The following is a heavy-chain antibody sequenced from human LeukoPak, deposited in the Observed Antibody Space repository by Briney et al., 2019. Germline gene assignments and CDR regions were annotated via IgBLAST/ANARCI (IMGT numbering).Heavy chain of an antibody. V-gene: IGHV3-7*03. CDR2: IKQDGSQK. CDR3: AREGTYGNYRASGDY. J-gene: IGHJ4*02. Sequence: PGGSLRLSCEASGFTFSTYWMKWVRQAPGKGLEWVANIKQDGSQKYYVDSVKGRFIISRDNAKNSLYLQMNSLRAEDTAVYYCAREGTYGNYRASGDYWGQGALVTVSS. CDR1: GFTFSTYW. D-gene: IGHD4-23*01.